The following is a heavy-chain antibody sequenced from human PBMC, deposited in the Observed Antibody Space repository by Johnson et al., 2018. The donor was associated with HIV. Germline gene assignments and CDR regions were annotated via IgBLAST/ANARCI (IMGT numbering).Heavy chain of an antibody. Sequence: VQLVESGGGLVQPGGSLRLSCAASGFNVSSNYMSWVRQAPGKGLEWVSVIYSGGRTYYADSVKGRFTISRDNSKNTLWLQMHSLRAEDPAVYYCAREYSSSWYSGRDAFDIWGQGTMVTVSS. CDR3: AREYSSSWYSGRDAFDI. CDR1: GFNVSSNY. CDR2: IYSGGRT. V-gene: IGHV3-66*02. D-gene: IGHD6-13*01. J-gene: IGHJ3*02.